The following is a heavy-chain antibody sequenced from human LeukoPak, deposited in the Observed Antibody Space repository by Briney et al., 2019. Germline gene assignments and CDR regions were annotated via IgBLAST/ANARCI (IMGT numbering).Heavy chain of an antibody. CDR3: ARDHSSSWYYGAFDI. CDR2: TSAYNGNT. J-gene: IGHJ3*02. V-gene: IGHV1-18*01. Sequence: ASVKVSCKASGYTFTSYGISWVRQAPGQGLEWMGWTSAYNGNTNYAQKLQGRVTMTTDTSTSTAYMELRSLRSDDTAVYYCARDHSSSWYYGAFDIWGQGTMVTASS. CDR1: GYTFTSYG. D-gene: IGHD6-13*01.